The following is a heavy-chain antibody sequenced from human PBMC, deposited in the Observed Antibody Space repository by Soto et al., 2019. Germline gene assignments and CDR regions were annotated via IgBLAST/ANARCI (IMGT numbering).Heavy chain of an antibody. CDR2: IIPIFGTA. CDR3: ARGLSSRIIITCVGVILYYFDY. V-gene: IGHV1-69*05. D-gene: IGHD3-16*02. CDR1: GGTFSSYA. J-gene: IGHJ4*02. Sequence: GASVKVSCKASGGTFSSYAISWLRQAPEQGLEWMGGIIPIFGTANYAQKFQGRVTMTRNTSISTAYMELSSLRSEDTAVYYCARGLSSRIIITCVGVILYYFDYWGQGTLVTVSS.